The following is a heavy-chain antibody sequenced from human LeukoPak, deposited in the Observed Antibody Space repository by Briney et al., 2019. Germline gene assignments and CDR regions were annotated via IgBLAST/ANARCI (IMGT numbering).Heavy chain of an antibody. D-gene: IGHD4-17*01. CDR3: ARDPYGDPYFDY. Sequence: GGSLRLSCAASGFTFSSYAMSWVRQAPGKGREWVSAISGSGGSTYYADSVKGRFTISRDNSKNTLYLQMNSLRAEDTAVYYCARDPYGDPYFDYWGQGTLVTVSS. CDR2: ISGSGGST. V-gene: IGHV3-23*01. CDR1: GFTFSSYA. J-gene: IGHJ4*02.